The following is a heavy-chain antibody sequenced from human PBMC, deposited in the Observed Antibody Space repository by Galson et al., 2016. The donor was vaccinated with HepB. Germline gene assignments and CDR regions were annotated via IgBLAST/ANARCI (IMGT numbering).Heavy chain of an antibody. D-gene: IGHD2-2*01. J-gene: IGHJ4*02. V-gene: IGHV3-30*04. CDR2: ISYDGSNK. Sequence: SLRLSCAASGFTFSSYAMHWVRQAPGKGLEWVAVISYDGSNKYYADSVKGRFTISRDNSKNTLYLQMNSLRAEDTAVYYCARAYCSSTSCSSGWGQGTLVTVSS. CDR3: ARAYCSSTSCSSG. CDR1: GFTFSSYA.